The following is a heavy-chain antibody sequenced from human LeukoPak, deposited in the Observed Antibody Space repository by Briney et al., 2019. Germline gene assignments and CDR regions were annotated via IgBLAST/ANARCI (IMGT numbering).Heavy chain of an antibody. D-gene: IGHD6-25*01. CDR3: ARAGGLEQRSTYDY. CDR2: ISAYNGNT. CDR1: GYTFTSYG. J-gene: IGHJ4*02. Sequence: ASVKVSCKASGYTFTSYGISWVRQAPGQELEWMGWISAYNGNTNYAQKLQGRVTMTTDTSTSTAYMELRSLRSDDTAVYYCARAGGLEQRSTYDYWSQGTLVTVSS. V-gene: IGHV1-18*01.